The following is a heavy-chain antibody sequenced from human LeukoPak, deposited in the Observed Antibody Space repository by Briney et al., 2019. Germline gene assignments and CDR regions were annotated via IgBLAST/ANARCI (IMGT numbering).Heavy chain of an antibody. CDR2: INPHSGGT. V-gene: IGHV1-2*02. Sequence: ASVKVSCKASGYTFTGYYLHWVRQAPGQGLEWMGWINPHSGGTNYAQKFQGGVTMTRDTSITTAYMELSSLRSDDTAVYYCARDVGEYCSSTNCYASHYWGQGTLVTVSS. CDR3: ARDVGEYCSSTNCYASHY. J-gene: IGHJ4*02. CDR1: GYTFTGYY. D-gene: IGHD2-2*01.